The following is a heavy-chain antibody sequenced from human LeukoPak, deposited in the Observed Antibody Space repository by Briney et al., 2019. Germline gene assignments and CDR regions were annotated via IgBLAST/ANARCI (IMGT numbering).Heavy chain of an antibody. Sequence: GGSLRLSCAASGFTLSTYGMHWVRQAPGKGLEWVAVISYDGSNKYYADSVKGRFTISRDNSKNTLYLQMNSLRAEDTAVYYCAKDLLRGDDHFYYGMDVWGQGTTVTVSS. V-gene: IGHV3-30*18. J-gene: IGHJ6*02. CDR3: AKDLLRGDDHFYYGMDV. CDR2: ISYDGSNK. CDR1: GFTLSTYG. D-gene: IGHD2-15*01.